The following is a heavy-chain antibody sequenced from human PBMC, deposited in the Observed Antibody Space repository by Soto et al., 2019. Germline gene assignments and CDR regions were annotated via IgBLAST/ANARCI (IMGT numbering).Heavy chain of an antibody. V-gene: IGHV3-11*03. CDR1: GFSFKDYY. CDR3: ARVSVGVAGEALWVGGMDV. D-gene: IGHD1-26*01. J-gene: IGHJ6*02. CDR2: SGRNNNFT. Sequence: GGSLRLSCAASGFSFKDYYMTWIRQAPGKGLEWGSYSGRNNNFTYYADSVRGRFTISRDNAKNSLYLQMNTLRVEDTGMYYCARVSVGVAGEALWVGGMDVWGQGTTVTVSS.